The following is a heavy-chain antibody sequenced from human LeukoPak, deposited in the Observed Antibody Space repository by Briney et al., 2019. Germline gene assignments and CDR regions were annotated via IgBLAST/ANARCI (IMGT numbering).Heavy chain of an antibody. J-gene: IGHJ6*02. Sequence: PSETLSLTCAVSGGSISNYYLNWIRQPPGKGLEWIGYINYSGSTNYNPSLKSRVTISIDTSKNQFSLKLSSETAADTAVYYCARDYFTSYYYYGMDVWGQGTTVTVSS. D-gene: IGHD2/OR15-2a*01. V-gene: IGHV4-59*01. CDR3: ARDYFTSYYYYGMDV. CDR1: GGSISNYY. CDR2: INYSGST.